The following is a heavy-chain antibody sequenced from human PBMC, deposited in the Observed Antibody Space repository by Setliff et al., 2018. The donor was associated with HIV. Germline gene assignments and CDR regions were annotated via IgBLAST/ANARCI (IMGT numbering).Heavy chain of an antibody. J-gene: IGHJ4*02. CDR3: TRSNWGSTPDFDY. CDR1: GFTFSPYW. Sequence: PGGSLRLSCAASGFTFSPYWMHWVRQAPGKGLEWVGFIRSKAHGGTTEYAASVEVRFIISRDDSKSIAYLQMNSLKTEDTAVYYCTRSNWGSTPDFDYWGQGTMVTVSS. D-gene: IGHD7-27*01. CDR2: IRSKAHGGTT. V-gene: IGHV3-49*04.